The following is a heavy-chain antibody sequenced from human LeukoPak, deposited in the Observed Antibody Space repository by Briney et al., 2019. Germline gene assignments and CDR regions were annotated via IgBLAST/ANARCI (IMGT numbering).Heavy chain of an antibody. D-gene: IGHD3-22*01. V-gene: IGHV3-23*01. CDR1: GFTFSSYA. CDR3: AKEGVFGYYDSSGYFDY. CDR2: ISGSGGST. Sequence: PGGSLRLSCAASGFTFSSYAMSWVRQAPGKGLQWVSAISGSGGSTYYADSVKGRFTISRDNSKNTLYLQMNSLRAEDTAVYYCAKEGVFGYYDSSGYFDYWGQGSLVTVSS. J-gene: IGHJ4*02.